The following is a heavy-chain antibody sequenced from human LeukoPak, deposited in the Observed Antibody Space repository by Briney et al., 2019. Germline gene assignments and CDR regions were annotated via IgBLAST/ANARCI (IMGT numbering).Heavy chain of an antibody. V-gene: IGHV3-23*01. CDR3: AKLGCTGTICYANY. J-gene: IGHJ4*02. Sequence: GGSLRLSCAASGFTFSSYWMAWVRQAPGRGLEWVSVISGGGDSADYADSMKGRFTISRDNSKNTLYLQMYSLRAEDTALYYCAKLGCTGTICYANYWGQGTLVTVSS. CDR1: GFTFSSYW. D-gene: IGHD2-2*01. CDR2: ISGGGDSA.